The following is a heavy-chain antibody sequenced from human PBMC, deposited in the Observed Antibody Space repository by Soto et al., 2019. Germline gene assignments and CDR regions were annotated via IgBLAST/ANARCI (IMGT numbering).Heavy chain of an antibody. D-gene: IGHD6-6*01. CDR3: ARGRGIAARSLYYYCGMDV. J-gene: IGHJ6*02. CDR2: INHSGST. CDR1: GGSFSGYY. V-gene: IGHV4-34*01. Sequence: SETLSLTCTVYGGSFSGYYWSWIRQPPGKGLEWIGEINHSGSTNYNPSLKSRVTISVDTSKNQFSLKLSSVTAADTAVYYCARGRGIAARSLYYYCGMDVWGQGTTVTV.